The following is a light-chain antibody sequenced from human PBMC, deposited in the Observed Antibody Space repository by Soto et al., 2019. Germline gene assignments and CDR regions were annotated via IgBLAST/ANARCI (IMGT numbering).Light chain of an antibody. CDR3: QQSYSTPFVT. J-gene: IGKJ1*01. V-gene: IGKV1-39*01. Sequence: DIQMTQSPSSLSASVGDRVTITCRASQSISSYLNWYHQKPGKAPKLLIYAASSLQSGVPSRFSGSGSGTEFTLTISSLQPEDFATYYCQQSYSTPFVTFGQGTKVEIK. CDR1: QSISSY. CDR2: AAS.